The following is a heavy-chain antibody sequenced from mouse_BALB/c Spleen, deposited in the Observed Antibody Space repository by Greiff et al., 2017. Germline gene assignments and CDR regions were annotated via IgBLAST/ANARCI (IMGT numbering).Heavy chain of an antibody. J-gene: IGHJ3*01. CDR1: GFSLTGYG. Sequence: QVQLKESGPGLVAPSQSLSITCTVSGFSLTGYGVNWVRQPPGKGLEWLGMIWGDGSTDYNSALKSRLSISKDNSKSQVFLKMNSLQTDDTARYYCARDFYYGNSPWFAYWGQGTLVTVSA. CDR3: ARDFYYGNSPWFAY. CDR2: IWGDGST. V-gene: IGHV2-6-7*01. D-gene: IGHD2-1*01.